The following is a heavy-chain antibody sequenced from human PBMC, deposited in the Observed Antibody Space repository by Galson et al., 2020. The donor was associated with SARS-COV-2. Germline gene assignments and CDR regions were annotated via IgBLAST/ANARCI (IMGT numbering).Heavy chain of an antibody. V-gene: IGHV3-74*01. CDR1: GFTFSNYW. J-gene: IGHJ4*02. CDR2: INRDGSSP. Sequence: GGSLRLSCAASGFTFSNYWMHWVRQAPGKGLVWVSRINRDGSSPTYADSVKGRFTISRDNAKNTLYLQMNSLRAEDTAVYYCAPRYCTSTSCEAGFDYGGQGTQVTVS. CDR3: APRYCTSTSCEAGFDY. D-gene: IGHD2-2*01.